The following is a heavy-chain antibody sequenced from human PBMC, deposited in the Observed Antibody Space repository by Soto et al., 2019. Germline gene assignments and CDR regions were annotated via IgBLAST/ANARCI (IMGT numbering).Heavy chain of an antibody. J-gene: IGHJ5*02. Sequence: GGSLRLSCAASGFTFNFYSIHWVRQAPGKGLEWVAVISYDGSNKYYADSVKGRFTISRDNSKNTLYLQMNSLRGEDTAVYYCARDLPGYDFWSGSENWFDPWGQGTLVTVSS. D-gene: IGHD3-3*01. CDR3: ARDLPGYDFWSGSENWFDP. V-gene: IGHV3-30-3*01. CDR2: ISYDGSNK. CDR1: GFTFNFYS.